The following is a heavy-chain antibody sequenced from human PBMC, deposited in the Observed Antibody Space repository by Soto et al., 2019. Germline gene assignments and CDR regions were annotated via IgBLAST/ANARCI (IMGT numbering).Heavy chain of an antibody. D-gene: IGHD5-18*01. Sequence: QVQLVQSGAEVKKPGASVKVSCKASGYTFTSYGISWVRQAPGQGLEWMGWISAYNGNTNYAQKLQGRVTMTTDTSTSTAYMELRSLRSDDTDVYYCARHPAIGGYSYRGPFGYWGQGTLVTVSS. J-gene: IGHJ4*02. CDR3: ARHPAIGGYSYRGPFGY. CDR1: GYTFTSYG. V-gene: IGHV1-18*04. CDR2: ISAYNGNT.